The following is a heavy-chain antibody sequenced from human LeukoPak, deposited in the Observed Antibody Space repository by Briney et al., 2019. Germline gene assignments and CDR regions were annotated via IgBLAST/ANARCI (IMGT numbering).Heavy chain of an antibody. Sequence: GGSLRLSCAASGFTFSSYGMHWVRQAPGKGLERVAVISYDGSNKYYEDSVKSRFTISRDNSKNTLYLQMNSLRAEDTAVYYCAKDGHHYDILTGYAGDGMDVWGQGTTVTVSS. V-gene: IGHV3-30*18. J-gene: IGHJ6*02. CDR2: ISYDGSNK. CDR3: AKDGHHYDILTGYAGDGMDV. D-gene: IGHD3-9*01. CDR1: GFTFSSYG.